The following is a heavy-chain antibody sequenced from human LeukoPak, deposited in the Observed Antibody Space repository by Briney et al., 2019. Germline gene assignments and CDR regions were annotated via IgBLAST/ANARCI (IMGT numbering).Heavy chain of an antibody. V-gene: IGHV4-59*01. CDR1: GGSISSYY. CDR2: IYHSGST. CDR3: ARGARSEARVVPAAMLTGWFDP. J-gene: IGHJ5*02. Sequence: SETLSLTCTVSGGSISSYYWSWIRQPPGKGLEWIGYIYHSGSTNYNPSLKSRVTISVDTSKNQFSLKLSSVTAADTAVYYCARGARSEARVVPAAMLTGWFDPWGQGTLVTVSS. D-gene: IGHD2-2*01.